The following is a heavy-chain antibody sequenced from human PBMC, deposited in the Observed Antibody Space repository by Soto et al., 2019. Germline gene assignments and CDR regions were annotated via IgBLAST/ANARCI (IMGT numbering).Heavy chain of an antibody. J-gene: IGHJ6*02. CDR1: GFTFSSYS. Sequence: GGSLRLSCAASGFTFSSYSMNWVRQAPGKGLEWVSSISSSSSYIYYADSVKGRFTISRDNAKNSLYLQMNSLRAEDTAVYYCGGYNGARYYYYGMDVWGQGTTVTVSS. V-gene: IGHV3-21*01. CDR2: ISSSSSYI. D-gene: IGHD1-20*01. CDR3: GGYNGARYYYYGMDV.